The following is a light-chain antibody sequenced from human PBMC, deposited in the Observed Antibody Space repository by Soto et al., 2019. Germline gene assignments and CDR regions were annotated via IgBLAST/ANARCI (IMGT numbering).Light chain of an antibody. Sequence: NFMLTQPHSVSESPGKTVTISCTRSSGSIASNYVQWYQQRPGSAPTTVIYEHNQRPSGVPDRFSGSTDGSSNSASLTISGLQTEDEADYYCQSYDSSLSDYVFGTGTKVTVL. V-gene: IGLV6-57*04. CDR2: EHN. CDR1: SGSIASNY. CDR3: QSYDSSLSDYV. J-gene: IGLJ1*01.